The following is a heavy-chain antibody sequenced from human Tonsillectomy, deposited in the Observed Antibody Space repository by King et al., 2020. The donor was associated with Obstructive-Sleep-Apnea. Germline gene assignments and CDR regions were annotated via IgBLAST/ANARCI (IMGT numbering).Heavy chain of an antibody. CDR3: TREMYYYDSSGYYLWFDY. V-gene: IGHV3-49*03. CDR2: IRGKAYGGTT. CDR1: GFTFGDYA. D-gene: IGHD3-22*01. Sequence: VQLVESGGGLVQPGRSLRLSCTASGFTFGDYAMSWFRQAPGKGLEWVGFIRGKAYGGTTEYAASVKGRFTISRDDPKSIAYLQMNSLKTEDTAVYYCTREMYYYDSSGYYLWFDYWGQGTLVTVSS. J-gene: IGHJ4*02.